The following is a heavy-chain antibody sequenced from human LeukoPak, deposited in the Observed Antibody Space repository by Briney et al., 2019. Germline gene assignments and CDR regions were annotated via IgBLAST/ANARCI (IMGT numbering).Heavy chain of an antibody. CDR1: GGSISSHF. D-gene: IGHD1-26*01. V-gene: IGHV4-59*11. CDR2: IHYTGST. J-gene: IGHJ4*02. CDR3: ARDGYSGSSLFDY. Sequence: SETLSLTCTVSGGSISSHFWSWIRQPPGKGLERIGYIHYTGSTNYNPSLKSRVTMSVDTSKNQFSLKLSSVTAADTAVYYCARDGYSGSSLFDYWGQGTLVTVSS.